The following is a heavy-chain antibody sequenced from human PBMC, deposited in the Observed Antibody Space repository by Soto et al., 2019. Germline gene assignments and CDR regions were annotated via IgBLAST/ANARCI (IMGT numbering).Heavy chain of an antibody. D-gene: IGHD3-10*01. J-gene: IGHJ4*02. CDR1: GFTFSSYA. CDR2: ISGSGGST. V-gene: IGHV3-23*01. CDR3: AKDGGSKGSGSSTFDY. Sequence: PGGSLRLSCAASGFTFSSYAMSWVRQAPGKGLEWVSAISGSGGSTYYADSVKGRFTISRDNSKNTLYLQMNSLRAEDTAVYYYAKDGGSKGSGSSTFDYWGQGTLVTVSS.